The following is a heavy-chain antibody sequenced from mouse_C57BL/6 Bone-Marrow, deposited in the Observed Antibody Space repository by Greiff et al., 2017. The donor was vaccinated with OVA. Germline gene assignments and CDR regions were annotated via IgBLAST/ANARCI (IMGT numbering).Heavy chain of an antibody. D-gene: IGHD1-2*01. CDR3: TTGGYGPSRY. V-gene: IGHV14-4*01. Sequence: EVQLQQSGAELVRPGASVKLSCTASGFNIKDDYMHWVKQRPEQGLEWIGWIDPENGDTEYASKFQGKATITADTSSNTAYLQLSSLTSEDTAVYYCTTGGYGPSRYWGQGTTLTVSS. CDR2: IDPENGDT. J-gene: IGHJ2*01. CDR1: GFNIKDDY.